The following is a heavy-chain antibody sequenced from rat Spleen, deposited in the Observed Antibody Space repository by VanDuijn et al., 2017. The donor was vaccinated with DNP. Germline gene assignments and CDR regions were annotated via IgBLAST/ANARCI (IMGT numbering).Heavy chain of an antibody. D-gene: IGHD1-2*01. CDR2: ISPSGSHT. CDR3: AARYSSSWFAY. J-gene: IGHJ3*01. V-gene: IGHV5S13*01. CDR1: GFSFSHYD. Sequence: EVQLVESGGGLVQPGRSLKLSCAASGFSFSHYDMAWVRRAPTKGLEWVASISPSGSHTYYRDSVKGRFTVSRDNAENTVYLQMSSLRSEDTATYYCAARYSSSWFAYWGQGTLVTVSS.